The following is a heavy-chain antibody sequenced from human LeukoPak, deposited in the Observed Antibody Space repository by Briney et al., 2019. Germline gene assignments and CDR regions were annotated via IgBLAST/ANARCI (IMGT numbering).Heavy chain of an antibody. CDR1: GFTFSTYA. D-gene: IGHD6-13*01. J-gene: IGHJ5*02. Sequence: GGSLRLSCAPSGFTFSTYAMSWVRQAPGKGLEWVSGITDSGGITNYADSVKGRFTMPRDNAKNTLYLQMNSLRVEDTAVYYCAKGVGSSWRAPLDPWGQGTLVTVSS. CDR3: AKGVGSSWRAPLDP. CDR2: ITDSGGIT. V-gene: IGHV3-23*01.